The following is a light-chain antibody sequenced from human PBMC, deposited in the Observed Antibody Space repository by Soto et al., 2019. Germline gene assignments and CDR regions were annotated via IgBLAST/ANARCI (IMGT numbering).Light chain of an antibody. V-gene: IGLV2-14*01. CDR1: SSDVGKYNY. CDR2: EVS. J-gene: IGLJ2*01. Sequence: QSALTQPASVSGSPGQSITISCTGTSSDVGKYNYVSWYQQHPAKAPKLMIFEVSNRPSGVSNRFPGSKSGNTASLTISGLQAEDEAEYYCSSYTGSSINTVVFGGGTKLTVL. CDR3: SSYTGSSINTVV.